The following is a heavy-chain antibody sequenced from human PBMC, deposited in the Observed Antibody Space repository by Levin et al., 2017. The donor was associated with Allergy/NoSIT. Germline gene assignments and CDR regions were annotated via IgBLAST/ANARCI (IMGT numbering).Heavy chain of an antibody. V-gene: IGHV1-18*01. CDR3: ARAQYSSSSGHPVVLDY. J-gene: IGHJ4*02. CDR2: ISAYNGNT. Sequence: ASVKVSCKASGYTFTSYGISWVRQAPGQGLEWMGWISAYNGNTNYAQKLQGRVTMTTDTSTSTAYMELRSLRSDDTAVYYCARAQYSSSSGHPVVLDYWGQGTLVTVSS. CDR1: GYTFTSYG. D-gene: IGHD6-6*01.